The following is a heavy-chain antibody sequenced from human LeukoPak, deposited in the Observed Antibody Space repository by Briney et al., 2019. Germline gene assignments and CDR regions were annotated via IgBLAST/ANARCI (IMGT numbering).Heavy chain of an antibody. CDR3: AREGPRGNSQFDY. D-gene: IGHD2/OR15-2a*01. CDR1: GFTFSSYR. Sequence: GGSLRLSCAASGFTFSSYRMNWVRQAPGKGLEWVANIKQDGSEKYYVDSVKGRFTVSRDNAKNSLFLQMNSLRAEDTAVYYCAREGPRGNSQFDYWGQGTLVTVSS. J-gene: IGHJ4*02. CDR2: IKQDGSEK. V-gene: IGHV3-7*01.